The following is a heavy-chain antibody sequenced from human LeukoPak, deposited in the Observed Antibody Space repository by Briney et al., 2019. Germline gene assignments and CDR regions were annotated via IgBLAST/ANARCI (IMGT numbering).Heavy chain of an antibody. J-gene: IGHJ4*02. D-gene: IGHD2-2*01. V-gene: IGHV1-2*02. CDR3: ARGLEVVASNGY. CDR2: INPNSGGT. Sequence: ASVKVSCKASGYTFTSYDINWVRQATGQGLEWMGWINPNSGGTNYAQKFQGRVTMTRDTSISTAYMELSRLRSDDTAVYYCARGLEVVASNGYWGQGTLVTVSS. CDR1: GYTFTSYD.